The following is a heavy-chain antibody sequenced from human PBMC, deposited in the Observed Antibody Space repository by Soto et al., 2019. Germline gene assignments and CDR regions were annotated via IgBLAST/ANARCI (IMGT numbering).Heavy chain of an antibody. Sequence: SDTLSLTCTVSGGSISSSSYYWGWIRQPPGKGLEWIGTIYYSGSTYYNPSLKSRITINPDTSKNQFSLQLNSVTPEDTAVYYCARVIVGATSSFDYWGQGTLVTVSS. J-gene: IGHJ4*02. CDR3: ARVIVGATSSFDY. D-gene: IGHD1-26*01. CDR2: IYYSGST. CDR1: GGSISSSSYY. V-gene: IGHV4-39*01.